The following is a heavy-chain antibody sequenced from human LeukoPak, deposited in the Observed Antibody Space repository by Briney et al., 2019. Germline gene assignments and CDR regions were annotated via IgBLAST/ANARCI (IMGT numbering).Heavy chain of an antibody. CDR2: IYPDDSDV. Sequence: GASLQISCQGFGYNFTNYWIGWVRQMSGKGLELMGIIYPDDSDVRYSLSFQGKVTISVDKSINTASLQWSSLRASDSATYYRARHYNVGPFDYWGQGSLVTVSS. CDR1: GYNFTNYW. V-gene: IGHV5-51*01. J-gene: IGHJ4*02. D-gene: IGHD5-24*01. CDR3: ARHYNVGPFDY.